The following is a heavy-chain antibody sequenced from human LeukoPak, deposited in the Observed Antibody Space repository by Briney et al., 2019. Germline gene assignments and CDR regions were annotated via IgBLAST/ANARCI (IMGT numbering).Heavy chain of an antibody. CDR3: ARDLDDYGGNEQNWFDP. V-gene: IGHV4-4*07. Sequence: SETLSLTCTVFGGSINNYYWSWIRQPAGKGLEWIGRIYTRGSTNYNPSLKSRVTMSVDTSKNQFSLKLSSVTAADTAVYYCARDLDDYGGNEQNWFDPWGQGTLVTVSS. D-gene: IGHD4-23*01. CDR2: IYTRGST. J-gene: IGHJ5*02. CDR1: GGSINNYY.